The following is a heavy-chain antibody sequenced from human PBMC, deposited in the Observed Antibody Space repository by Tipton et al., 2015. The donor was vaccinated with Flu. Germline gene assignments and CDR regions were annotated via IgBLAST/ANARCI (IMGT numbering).Heavy chain of an antibody. J-gene: IGHJ4*02. V-gene: IGHV4-31*03. CDR2: IYYSGST. D-gene: IGHD4-17*01. CDR1: GGSISSGGYY. Sequence: TLSLTCTVSGGSISSGGYYWSWIRQPPGKGLEWIGYIYYSGSTYYNPSLESRVTMSLDNSKNQFSLKLSSVTAADTAIYYCARDYGDYYFDSWGQGTLVTVSS. CDR3: ARDYGDYYFDS.